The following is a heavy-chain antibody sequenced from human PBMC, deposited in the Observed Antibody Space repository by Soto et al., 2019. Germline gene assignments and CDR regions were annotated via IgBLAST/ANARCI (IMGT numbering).Heavy chain of an antibody. D-gene: IGHD4-4*01. CDR1: GYTFINSA. J-gene: IGHJ6*02. CDR2: IIPIFGTA. CDR3: ARDTTVTYLYGMDV. Sequence: GASVKVSCKATGYTFINSAIAWVRQAPGQGLEWMGGIIPIFGTANYAQKFQGRFTITADESTSTAYMELSSLRSEDTAVYYCARDTTVTYLYGMDVWGQGTTVTVSS. V-gene: IGHV1-69*13.